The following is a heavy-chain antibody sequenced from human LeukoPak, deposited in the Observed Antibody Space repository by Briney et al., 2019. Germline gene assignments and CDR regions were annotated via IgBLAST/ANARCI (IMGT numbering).Heavy chain of an antibody. CDR2: INHSGST. Sequence: SETLSLTCAVYGGSFSGYYWSWIRQPPGEGLEWIGEINHSGSTNYNPSLKSRVTISVDTSKNQFSLKLGSVTAADTAVYYCARGRLIYDYVWGSYRSGSFDYWGQGTLVTVSS. V-gene: IGHV4-34*01. CDR3: ARGRLIYDYVWGSYRSGSFDY. J-gene: IGHJ4*02. CDR1: GGSFSGYY. D-gene: IGHD3-16*02.